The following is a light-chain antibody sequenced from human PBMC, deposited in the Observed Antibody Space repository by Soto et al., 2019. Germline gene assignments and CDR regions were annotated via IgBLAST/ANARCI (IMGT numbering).Light chain of an antibody. CDR3: QQYSTWIS. CDR2: GAS. V-gene: IGKV3-15*01. CDR1: QSVGTT. Sequence: EIVMTQSPATLSVSPGERVTLSCRASQSVGTTLAWYQQKPGQPPRLLIRGASTRATGIPDRFGGSGSGTEFTLTISSLQSEDFAVYYCQQYSTWISFGGGTKVEIK. J-gene: IGKJ4*01.